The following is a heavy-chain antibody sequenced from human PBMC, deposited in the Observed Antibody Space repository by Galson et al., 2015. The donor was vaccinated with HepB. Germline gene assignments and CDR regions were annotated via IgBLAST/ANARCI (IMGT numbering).Heavy chain of an antibody. CDR3: ARDLHYGDYGYFDL. D-gene: IGHD4-17*01. V-gene: IGHV3-7*03. CDR2: IRQDGSEK. CDR1: GSTFSSYW. J-gene: IGHJ2*01. Sequence: SLRLSCAASGSTFSSYWMSWVRQAPGKGLEWVANIRQDGSEKYYVDSVKGRFTISRDNAKNSLYLQMNSLRAEDTAVYYCARDLHYGDYGYFDLWGRGTLVTVSS.